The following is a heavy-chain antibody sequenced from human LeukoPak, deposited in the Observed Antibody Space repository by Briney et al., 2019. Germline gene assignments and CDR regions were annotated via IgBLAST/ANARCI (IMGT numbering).Heavy chain of an antibody. Sequence: GGSLRLSCAASGFTFSSYAMTWVRQAPGKGLDWVSSISGSGVTTYYADSVKGRFTISRDNSKNSLFLQLNSLRSEDTAMYYCAKEGSYGDFDYWGQGTLVTVSS. J-gene: IGHJ4*02. CDR3: AKEGSYGDFDY. V-gene: IGHV3-23*01. CDR1: GFTFSSYA. CDR2: ISGSGVTT. D-gene: IGHD4-17*01.